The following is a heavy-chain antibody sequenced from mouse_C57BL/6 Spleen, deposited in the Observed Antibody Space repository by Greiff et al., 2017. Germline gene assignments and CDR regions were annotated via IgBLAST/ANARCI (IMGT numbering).Heavy chain of an antibody. CDR3: TSPGAYYSNIYWYFDF. CDR1: GFNIKDYY. CDR2: IDPEAGDT. V-gene: IGHV14-1*01. J-gene: IGHJ1*03. Sequence: VQLQQSGAELVRPGASVKLSCTASGFNIKDYYMHWVKQRPEQGLEWIGRIDPEAGDTEYAPKFKGKATMTADTSSNTAYLQHSSLTSEDTAVYYWTSPGAYYSNIYWYFDFWGTGTTVTVSS. D-gene: IGHD2-5*01.